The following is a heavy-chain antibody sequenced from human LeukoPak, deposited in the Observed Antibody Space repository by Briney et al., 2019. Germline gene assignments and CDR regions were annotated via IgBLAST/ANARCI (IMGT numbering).Heavy chain of an antibody. Sequence: PGRSLRLSCAASGFTFSSYAMSWVRQAPGKGLEWVSAISGSGGSTYYADSVKGRFTISRDNSKNTLYLQMNSLRAEDTAVYYCAKGQVGATEYYFDYWGQGTLVTVSS. CDR3: AKGQVGATEYYFDY. CDR1: GFTFSSYA. J-gene: IGHJ4*02. D-gene: IGHD1-26*01. V-gene: IGHV3-23*01. CDR2: ISGSGGST.